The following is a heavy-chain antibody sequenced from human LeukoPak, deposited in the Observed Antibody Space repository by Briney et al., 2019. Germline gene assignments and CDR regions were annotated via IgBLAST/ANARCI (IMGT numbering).Heavy chain of an antibody. CDR3: ARGMWGDPRAFEI. CDR1: GGSISSYY. V-gene: IGHV4-59*01. CDR2: IYDSENT. Sequence: SETLSLTCTVSGGSISSYYWSWIRQPPGKGLEWIGYIYDSENTKYNPSLKSRLTTSVDMSKNQISLKLSSVTAADTALYYCARGMWGDPRAFEIWGQGTMVTVSS. J-gene: IGHJ3*02. D-gene: IGHD3-16*01.